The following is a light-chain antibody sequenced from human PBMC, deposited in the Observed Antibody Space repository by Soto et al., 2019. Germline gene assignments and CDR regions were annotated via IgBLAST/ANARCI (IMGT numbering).Light chain of an antibody. Sequence: GDRVTITCRASHNIGDALGWYQQKPGKAPKHLIYSASNLQSGVPSRFSGSGSGTDFTLTISSLQPEDFATYYCLQDYNYPFTFGPGTKVEIK. V-gene: IGKV1-6*01. CDR2: SAS. CDR3: LQDYNYPFT. J-gene: IGKJ3*01. CDR1: HNIGDA.